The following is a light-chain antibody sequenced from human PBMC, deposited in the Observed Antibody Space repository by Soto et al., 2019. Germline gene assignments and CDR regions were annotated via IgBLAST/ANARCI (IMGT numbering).Light chain of an antibody. CDR1: QSVISTY. CDR3: QQYRDSLGT. CDR2: GAS. Sequence: EIVLTQSPGTLSLSPGERATLSCRASQSVISTYLAWYQQKPGQAPRLLIYGASSRATVIPDRFSGSGSGTDFTLTISRLEPEDLAVYYFQQYRDSLGTFGQGTKVEIK. V-gene: IGKV3-20*01. J-gene: IGKJ1*01.